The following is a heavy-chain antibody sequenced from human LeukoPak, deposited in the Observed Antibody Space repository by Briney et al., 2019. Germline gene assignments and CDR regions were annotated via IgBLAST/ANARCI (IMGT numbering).Heavy chain of an antibody. J-gene: IGHJ4*02. CDR1: GFTFSSYG. V-gene: IGHV3-30*02. CDR3: ARNSGSPDY. CDR2: IRSDGNNK. Sequence: GGSLRLSCAASGFTFSSYGMHWVRQAPGKGLEWVAFIRSDGNNKYYADSAKGRFTISRDNSKNTLYLQMNSLRAEDTAVYYCARNSGSPDYWGQGTLVTVSS. D-gene: IGHD3-10*01.